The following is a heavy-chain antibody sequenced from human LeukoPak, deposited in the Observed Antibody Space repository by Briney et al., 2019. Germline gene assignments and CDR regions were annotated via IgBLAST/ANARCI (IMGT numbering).Heavy chain of an antibody. CDR2: IYHSGGT. J-gene: IGHJ4*02. CDR3: ARGFSSGWFSPFDY. Sequence: TLSLTCTVSGGSISSGGFYWSWIRQPPGKGLEWIGYIYHSGGTYYNPSLKSRVTISVDRSKTQFSLKLSSVTAADTAVYYCARGFSSGWFSPFDYWGQGTLVTVSS. CDR1: GGSISSGGFY. D-gene: IGHD6-19*01. V-gene: IGHV4-30-2*01.